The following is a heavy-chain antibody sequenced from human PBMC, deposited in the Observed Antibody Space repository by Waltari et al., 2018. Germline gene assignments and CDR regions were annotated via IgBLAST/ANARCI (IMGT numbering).Heavy chain of an antibody. Sequence: EVQLLESGGGLVQPGGSLRLSCAASGFTFPGYAMSWVRQAPGKGLDWVTGISGGGVSTYYADSGKGRFTISRDNSMNTLYLQMNSLRAEDTAVYYCAAGGSWNPFDYWGQGTLVTVSA. CDR3: AAGGSWNPFDY. D-gene: IGHD1-1*01. CDR1: GFTFPGYA. J-gene: IGHJ4*02. CDR2: ISGGGVST. V-gene: IGHV3-23*01.